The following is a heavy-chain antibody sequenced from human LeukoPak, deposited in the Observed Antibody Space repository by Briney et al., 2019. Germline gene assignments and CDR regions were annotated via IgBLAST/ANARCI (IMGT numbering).Heavy chain of an antibody. CDR1: GFTFSSYG. V-gene: IGHV3-30*18. D-gene: IGHD2-15*01. J-gene: IGHJ3*02. CDR3: AKSMGVAATIDAFDI. Sequence: GGSLRLSCAASGFTFSSYGMHWVRQAPGKGLEWVALISNDGSDKYYADSVRGRFTISRDNSKKTLSLQMNSLRAEDTAVYYCAKSMGVAATIDAFDIWGQGTMVTVSS. CDR2: ISNDGSDK.